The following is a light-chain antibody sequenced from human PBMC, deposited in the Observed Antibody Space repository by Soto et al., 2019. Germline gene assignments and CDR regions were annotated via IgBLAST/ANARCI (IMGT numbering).Light chain of an antibody. CDR1: QSISTW. Sequence: DIQLTQSPSTLSASVGDRVSITCRASQSISTWLAWYQQKPGKAPKLLIFDASSLESRVSSRFSGRGSGTQFTLTISSLRPDDFATYYCQQYSTYPWTFGQGTKVDIK. CDR3: QQYSTYPWT. V-gene: IGKV1-5*01. J-gene: IGKJ1*01. CDR2: DAS.